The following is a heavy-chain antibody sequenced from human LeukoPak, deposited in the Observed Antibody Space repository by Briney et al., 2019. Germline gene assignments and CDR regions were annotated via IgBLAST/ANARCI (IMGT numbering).Heavy chain of an antibody. CDR3: ARGSYDILTGFVFDI. CDR2: IYYSGST. CDR1: GGSISSYY. V-gene: IGHV4-59*08. Sequence: SETLSLTCTVSGGSISSYYWSWIRQPPGKGLEWIGYIYYSGSTNYNPSLKSRVTISVDTSKNQFSLKLSSVTAADTAVFYCARGSYDILTGFVFDIWGQGTMVTVSS. J-gene: IGHJ3*02. D-gene: IGHD3-9*01.